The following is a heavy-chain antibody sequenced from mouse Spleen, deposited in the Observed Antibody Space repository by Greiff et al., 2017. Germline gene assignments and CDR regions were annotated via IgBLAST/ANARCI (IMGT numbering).Heavy chain of an antibody. J-gene: IGHJ2*01. CDR1: GYTFTDYE. CDR3: TRRTAALRGFDY. V-gene: IGHV1-15*01. D-gene: IGHD1-2*01. Sequence: VQLQQSGAELVRPGASVTLSCKASGYTFTDYEMHWVKQTPVHGLEWIGAIDPETGGTAYNQKFKGKAILTADKSSSTAYMELRSLTSEDSAVYYCTRRTAALRGFDYWGQGTTLTVSS. CDR2: IDPETGGT.